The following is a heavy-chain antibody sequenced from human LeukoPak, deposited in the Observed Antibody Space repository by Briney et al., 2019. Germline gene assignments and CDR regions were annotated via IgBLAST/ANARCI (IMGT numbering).Heavy chain of an antibody. CDR1: GFTFSSYA. V-gene: IGHV3-30-3*01. J-gene: IGHJ3*02. CDR2: ISYDGSNK. Sequence: GRSLRLSCAASGFTFSSYAMHWVRQAPGKGLEWVAVISYDGSNKYYADSVKGRFTISRDNSKNTLYLQMNSRRAEDTAVYYCARDIGRFGIDAFDIWGQGTMVTVSS. D-gene: IGHD3-10*01. CDR3: ARDIGRFGIDAFDI.